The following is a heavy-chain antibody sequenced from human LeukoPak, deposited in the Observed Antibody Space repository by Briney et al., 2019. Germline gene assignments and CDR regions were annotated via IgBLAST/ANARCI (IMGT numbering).Heavy chain of an antibody. CDR3: ARGYYYDSSGAPVC. CDR2: ISPNSGAT. D-gene: IGHD3-22*01. CDR1: GYTFTAYY. Sequence: ASVKVSCKAYGYTFTAYYLHWVRQAPGRGLEWMGWISPNSGATKYAQKFQDRVTMTRDTSINTAYMELRSLRSDDTAVYYCARGYYYDSSGAPVCWGQGTLVTVSS. J-gene: IGHJ4*02. V-gene: IGHV1-2*02.